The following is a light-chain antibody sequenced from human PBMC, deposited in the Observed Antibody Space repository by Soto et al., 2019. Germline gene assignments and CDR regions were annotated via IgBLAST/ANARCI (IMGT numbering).Light chain of an antibody. CDR3: QQYNNWPPYT. CDR1: QSVSSN. J-gene: IGKJ2*01. Sequence: EMVMTQSPATLSVSPGERATLSCRASQSVSSNLAWYQQKPGQAPGLLIYGASTRATGIPARFSGSGSGTEFNLTISGLQSEDFAVYYCQQYNNWPPYTFGQGTKLEIK. CDR2: GAS. V-gene: IGKV3-15*01.